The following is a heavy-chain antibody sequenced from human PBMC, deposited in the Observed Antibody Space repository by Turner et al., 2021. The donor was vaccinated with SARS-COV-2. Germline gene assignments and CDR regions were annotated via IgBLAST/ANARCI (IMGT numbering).Heavy chain of an antibody. V-gene: IGHV1-2*02. CDR2: INPNSGGT. CDR3: ARGPAVFGVVIMGY. J-gene: IGHJ4*02. D-gene: IGHD3-3*01. CDR1: RYTFTGYY. Sequence: QVQLVRSGAEVTKPGAPVKVSCKAPRYTFTGYYMHWVRQAPGQGLEWIGWINPNSGGTNYAQKLQGRVTMTRDTSISTVYMELSRLSSDDTAVYCCARGPAVFGVVIMGYWGQGTLVTVSS.